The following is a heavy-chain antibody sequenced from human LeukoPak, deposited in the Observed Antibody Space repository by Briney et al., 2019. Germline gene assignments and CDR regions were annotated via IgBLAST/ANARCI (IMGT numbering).Heavy chain of an antibody. Sequence: SETLSLTCTVSGGSISSYYWSWIRQPAGKGLGWIGRIYTSGSTNYNPSLKSRVTMSVDTSKNQFSLKLSSVTAADTAVYYCAGSYGSGSSIWGQGTMVTVSS. CDR3: AGSYGSGSSI. CDR1: GGSISSYY. CDR2: IYTSGST. D-gene: IGHD3-10*01. V-gene: IGHV4-4*07. J-gene: IGHJ3*02.